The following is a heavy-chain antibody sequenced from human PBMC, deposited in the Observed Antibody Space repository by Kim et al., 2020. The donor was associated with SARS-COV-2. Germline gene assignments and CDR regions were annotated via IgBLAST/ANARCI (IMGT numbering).Heavy chain of an antibody. D-gene: IGHD2-21*02. CDR1: GFTFSNYW. CDR3: GRVTDGDGY. V-gene: IGHV3-74*01. J-gene: IGHJ4*02. CDR2: IKNDGSNK. Sequence: GGSLRLSCAASGFTFSNYWMHWVRQAPGKGLVWVSHIKNDGSNKNYADSVKGRFTISRDNAKNMLYLQMNSLRVDDTAVYHCGRVTDGDGYCGQGNLVTVSS.